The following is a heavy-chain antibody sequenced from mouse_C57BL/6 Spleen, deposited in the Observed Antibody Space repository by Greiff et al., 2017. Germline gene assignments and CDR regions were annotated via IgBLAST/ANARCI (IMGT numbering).Heavy chain of an antibody. CDR1: GSNIKDSY. CDR3: TTELRLQAWFAY. V-gene: IGHV14-1*01. CDR2: IDPEDGDT. J-gene: IGHJ3*01. Sequence: EVQLQQSGPELVSPGASVKLSCTASGSNIKDSYMHWVKQRPEQGLEWIGRIDPEDGDTEYAPKFQGKATMTADTSSNTAYLQLSSLTSEDTAVYYCTTELRLQAWFAYWGQGTLVTVSA. D-gene: IGHD3-2*02.